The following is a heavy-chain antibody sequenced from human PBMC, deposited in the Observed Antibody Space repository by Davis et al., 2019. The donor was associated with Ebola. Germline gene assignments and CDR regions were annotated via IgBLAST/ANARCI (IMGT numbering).Heavy chain of an antibody. CDR2: ISAYTGDT. Sequence: ASVKVSCKTSGDTFGEYGYNWVRQAPGQGLEWMGWISAYTGDTNYAQKFQGRVTMTTDTSTSTAYMELRSLRSDDTAVYYCARDVVVVAATDWFDPWGQGTLVTVSS. J-gene: IGHJ5*02. CDR3: ARDVVVVAATDWFDP. V-gene: IGHV1-18*01. D-gene: IGHD2-15*01. CDR1: GDTFGEYG.